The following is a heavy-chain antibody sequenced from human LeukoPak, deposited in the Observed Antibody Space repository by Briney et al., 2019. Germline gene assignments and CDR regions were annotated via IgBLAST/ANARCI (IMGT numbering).Heavy chain of an antibody. V-gene: IGHV3-21*01. Sequence: GGSLRLSCAGSGFTFSRYNMNWVRQAPGKGLERVSSISSSSSYIYYADSVKGRFTISRDNAQNSLFLQMNSLRAADTAVYYCARDAQWLVPEGYYYYMDVWGKGTTVTVSS. CDR3: ARDAQWLVPEGYYYYMDV. CDR2: ISSSSSYI. J-gene: IGHJ6*03. CDR1: GFTFSRYN. D-gene: IGHD6-19*01.